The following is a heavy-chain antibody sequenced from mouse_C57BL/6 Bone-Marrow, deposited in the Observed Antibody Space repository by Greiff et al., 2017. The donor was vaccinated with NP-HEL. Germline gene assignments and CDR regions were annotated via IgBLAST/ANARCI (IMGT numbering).Heavy chain of an antibody. V-gene: IGHV5-17*01. CDR2: ISSGSSTI. Sequence: EVQLVESGGGLVKPGGSPKLSCAASGFTFSDYGMHWVRQAPEKGLEWVAYISSGSSTIYYADTVKGRFTISRDNAKNTLFLQMTSLRSEDTAMYYCARCDYYGSPFAYWGQGTLVTVSA. CDR3: ARCDYYGSPFAY. J-gene: IGHJ3*01. CDR1: GFTFSDYG. D-gene: IGHD1-1*01.